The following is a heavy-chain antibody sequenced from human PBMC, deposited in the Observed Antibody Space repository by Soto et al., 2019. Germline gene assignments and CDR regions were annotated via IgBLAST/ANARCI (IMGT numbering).Heavy chain of an antibody. CDR1: GFIFSSLA. J-gene: IGHJ6*02. CDR3: AKGERWELLGHYYFGMDV. V-gene: IGHV3-23*01. Sequence: PGGSLRLSCAASGFIFSSLAMSWVRQAPGKGLEWVSAIPGSADSTYYADSVKGRFTISRDNSKNTLYLQMNSLRAEDTAIYYCAKGERWELLGHYYFGMDVWGQGTTVTVSS. CDR2: IPGSADST. D-gene: IGHD1-26*01.